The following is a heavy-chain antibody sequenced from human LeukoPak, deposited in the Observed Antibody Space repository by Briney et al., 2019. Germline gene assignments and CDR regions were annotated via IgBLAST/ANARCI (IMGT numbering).Heavy chain of an antibody. CDR3: ARTTEAHSWRTRYYDYYMDV. V-gene: IGHV4-4*02. CDR1: GDSITNDNW. D-gene: IGHD6-13*01. CDR2: IHHSGNT. Sequence: ASETLSLTCAVSGDSITNDNWWSWVRQPPGKGLEWIVEIHHSGNTNYNPSLKSRLTISVDTSKNQFSLKLSSVTAADTAVYYCARTTEAHSWRTRYYDYYMDVWGKGTTVAVSS. J-gene: IGHJ6*03.